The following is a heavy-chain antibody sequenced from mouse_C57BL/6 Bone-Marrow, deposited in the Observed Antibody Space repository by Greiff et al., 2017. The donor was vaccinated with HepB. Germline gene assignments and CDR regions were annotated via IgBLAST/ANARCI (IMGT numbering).Heavy chain of an antibody. Sequence: EVHLVESGGGLVKPGGSLKLSCAASGFTFSSYAMSWVRQTPEKRLEWVATISDGGSYTYYPDNVKGRFTISRDNAKNNLYLQMSHLQSEDTAMYYCARDLLEDYFDYWGQGTTLTVSS. V-gene: IGHV5-4*01. CDR2: ISDGGSYT. J-gene: IGHJ2*01. CDR3: ARDLLEDYFDY. D-gene: IGHD2-14*01. CDR1: GFTFSSYA.